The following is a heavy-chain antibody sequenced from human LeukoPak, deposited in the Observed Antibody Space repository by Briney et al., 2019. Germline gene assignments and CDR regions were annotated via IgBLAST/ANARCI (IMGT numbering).Heavy chain of an antibody. CDR3: ATDRELPYYFGY. CDR1: GYTFTSYY. Sequence: GASVKVSCKASGYTFTSYYMHWVRQAPGQGLEWMGIINPSGGSTSYAQKFQGRVTMTEDTSTDTAYMELSSPRSEDTAVYYCATDRELPYYFGYWGQGTLVTVSS. V-gene: IGHV1-46*01. J-gene: IGHJ4*02. CDR2: INPSGGST. D-gene: IGHD1-26*01.